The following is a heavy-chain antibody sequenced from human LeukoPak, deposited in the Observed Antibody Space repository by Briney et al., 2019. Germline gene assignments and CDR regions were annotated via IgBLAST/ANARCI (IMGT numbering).Heavy chain of an antibody. Sequence: LSGGSLRLSCAASGFTFSGSAMHWVRQASGKGLEWIGRIRRKADNYATAYAASVKGRFTISRDDSKNTAYLQMNSLKTEDTAVYYCTRREWYGGSYNWYFDLWGRGTLVTVSS. V-gene: IGHV3-73*01. J-gene: IGHJ2*01. CDR1: GFTFSGSA. D-gene: IGHD1-26*01. CDR2: IRRKADNYAT. CDR3: TRREWYGGSYNWYFDL.